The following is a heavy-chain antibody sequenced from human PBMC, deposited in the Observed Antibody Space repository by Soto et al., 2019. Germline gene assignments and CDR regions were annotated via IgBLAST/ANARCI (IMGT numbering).Heavy chain of an antibody. CDR1: GGSISSTSYY. CDR2: IYYSGST. D-gene: IGHD3-22*01. CDR3: ARQFDGSGYYSDF. J-gene: IGHJ4*02. V-gene: IGHV4-39*01. Sequence: QLQLQESGPGLVKPSETLSLTCTVSGGSISSTSYYWGWIRQRPGKGLEWIGSIYYSGSTYYNPSLKSRVTISGDTSKNQFSLRLSSVTAADTAVYYCARQFDGSGYYSDFWGQGTLVTVSS.